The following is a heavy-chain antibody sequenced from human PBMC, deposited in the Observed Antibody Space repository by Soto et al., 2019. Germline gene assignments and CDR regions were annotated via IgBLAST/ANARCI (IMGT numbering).Heavy chain of an antibody. Sequence: GGSLRLSCADSGFTFSSYEMNWVRQAPWKGLEWVSYISSSGSTIYYADSVKGRFTISRDNAKNSLYLQMNSLRAEDTAVYYCARGRRYSGYSYGYYYYYGMDVWGQGTTVTVSS. D-gene: IGHD5-18*01. CDR3: ARGRRYSGYSYGYYYYYGMDV. V-gene: IGHV3-48*03. J-gene: IGHJ6*02. CDR1: GFTFSSYE. CDR2: ISSSGSTI.